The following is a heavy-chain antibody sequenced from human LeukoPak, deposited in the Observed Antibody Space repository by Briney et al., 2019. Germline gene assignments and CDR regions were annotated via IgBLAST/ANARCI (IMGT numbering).Heavy chain of an antibody. J-gene: IGHJ1*01. V-gene: IGHV4-34*01. CDR3: ARLSSLSGYEH. Sequence: SETLSLTCAVYGGSFSAYYWTWIRQPPGKGLEWIGEINHSGSTNYNPSLKSRVTISVDTSKNQFSLKLSSVTAADTAVYYCARLSSLSGYEHWGQGTLVTVSS. CDR2: INHSGST. CDR1: GGSFSAYY. D-gene: IGHD5-12*01.